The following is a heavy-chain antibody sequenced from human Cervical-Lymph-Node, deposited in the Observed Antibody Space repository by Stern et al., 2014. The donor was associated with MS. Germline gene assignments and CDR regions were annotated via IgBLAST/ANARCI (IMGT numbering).Heavy chain of an antibody. CDR2: ITNVGST. D-gene: IGHD1-1*01. CDR3: ARDTSSPERSDW. Sequence: EVHLVESGGGVIQPGGSLRLSCTASGFTVSRDYMTWVRQAPGKGLEWVTLITNVGSTFYTDSVKGRFTISRDDSKNTGYLHMTSLRAEDTAMYYCARDTSSPERSDWWGQGTLVTVSS. V-gene: IGHV3-53*01. CDR1: GFTVSRDY. J-gene: IGHJ4*02.